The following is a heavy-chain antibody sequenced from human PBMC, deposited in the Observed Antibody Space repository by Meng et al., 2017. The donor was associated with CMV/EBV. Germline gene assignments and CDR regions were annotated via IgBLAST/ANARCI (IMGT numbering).Heavy chain of an antibody. CDR2: ISSSGSTI. CDR1: GFTFSSYE. J-gene: IGHJ6*02. CDR3: ARAGDYRYCSSTSCYWANYYYGMDV. Sequence: GGSLRLSCAASGFTFSSYEMNWVRQAPGKGLEWVSYISSSGSTIYYADSVKGRFTISRDNAKNSLYLQMNSLRAEDTAVYYCARAGDYRYCSSTSCYWANYYYGMDVWGQGTTVTVSS. V-gene: IGHV3-48*03. D-gene: IGHD2-2*01.